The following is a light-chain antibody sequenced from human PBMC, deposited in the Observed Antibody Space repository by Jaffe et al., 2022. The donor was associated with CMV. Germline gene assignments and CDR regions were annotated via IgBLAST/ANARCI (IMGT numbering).Light chain of an antibody. J-gene: IGKJ5*01. CDR3: QQYERAIT. V-gene: IGKV3-20*01. Sequence: IVLTQSPGTLSLSPGERATLSCRASQSLSNTFLAWYQQKPGQAPRLLIYGTSSRATGIPDRFSGSGSGTDFTLTISRLEPDDFALYFCQQYERAITFGQGTRLESK. CDR1: QSLSNTF. CDR2: GTS.